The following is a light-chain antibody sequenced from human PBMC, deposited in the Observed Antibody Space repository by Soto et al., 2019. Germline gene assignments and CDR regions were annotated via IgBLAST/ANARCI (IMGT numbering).Light chain of an antibody. Sequence: DIQMTQSPSTLSASVGDRVTITCRASQSISIWLAWYQQKPGKAPKLLIYKASNLESGVPSRFSGSGSGTDFTLTISSLQPDDFATYYCQQYHTYWTFGQGTKVDIK. CDR3: QQYHTYWT. J-gene: IGKJ1*01. CDR1: QSISIW. V-gene: IGKV1-5*03. CDR2: KAS.